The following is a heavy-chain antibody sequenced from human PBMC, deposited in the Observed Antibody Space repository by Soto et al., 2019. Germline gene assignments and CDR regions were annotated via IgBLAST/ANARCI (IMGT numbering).Heavy chain of an antibody. J-gene: IGHJ3*02. CDR1: GYTFTGYY. Sequence: VKVSCKASGYTFTGYYMHWVRQAPGQGLEWMGWINPNSGGTNYAQKFQDRVTMTRDTSISTAYMELSRLRSDDTAVYYCARVRGIGSSSWYIGAHNAFDIWGQGTMVTVSS. CDR3: ARVRGIGSSSWYIGAHNAFDI. D-gene: IGHD6-13*01. CDR2: INPNSGGT. V-gene: IGHV1-2*02.